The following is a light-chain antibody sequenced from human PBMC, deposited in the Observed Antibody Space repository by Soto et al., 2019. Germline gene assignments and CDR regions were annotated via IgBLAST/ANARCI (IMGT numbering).Light chain of an antibody. CDR3: QLRSSWPPL. CDR1: QSVSSF. J-gene: IGKJ3*01. Sequence: EIVLTQSPATLSLSPGERATLSCRASQSVSSFLAWYQQKPGQAPRLLIYDASKRATGIPARFSGSGSGTDFTLTISSLEPDDFAVYYCQLRSSWPPLFGPGTKVDIK. V-gene: IGKV3-11*01. CDR2: DAS.